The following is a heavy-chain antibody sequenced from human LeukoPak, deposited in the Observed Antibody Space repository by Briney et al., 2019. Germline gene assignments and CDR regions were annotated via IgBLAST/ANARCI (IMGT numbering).Heavy chain of an antibody. CDR2: IFYSGST. J-gene: IGHJ4*02. Sequence: SETLSLTSTVSGASISSDYYFWGWIGQPPGQGLQWIGSIFYSGSTYYNPSLKSIVTVSVDTSNNQFSIRLHSVTAADTALYYCARTDYTSTWYAYWGQGILVTVS. CDR1: GASISSDYYF. D-gene: IGHD6-13*01. CDR3: ARTDYTSTWYAY. V-gene: IGHV4-39*01.